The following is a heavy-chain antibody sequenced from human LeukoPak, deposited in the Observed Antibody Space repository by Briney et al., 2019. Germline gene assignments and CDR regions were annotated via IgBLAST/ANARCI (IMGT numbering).Heavy chain of an antibody. Sequence: PSETLSLTCTVSGGSISSYYWGWIRRPPGKGLEWIGYLYYSGSTNYNPSLKSRVTMSVDTSNNQFSLKLSSVTAADTAVYYCTRGPRNYFDYWGQGTLVTVSS. CDR1: GGSISSYY. CDR3: TRGPRNYFDY. J-gene: IGHJ4*02. CDR2: LYYSGST. V-gene: IGHV4-59*01.